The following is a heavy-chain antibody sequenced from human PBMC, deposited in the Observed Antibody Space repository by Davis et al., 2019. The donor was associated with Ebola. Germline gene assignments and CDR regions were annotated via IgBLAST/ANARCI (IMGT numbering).Heavy chain of an antibody. V-gene: IGHV3-30*02. CDR3: TVPEI. Sequence: PGGSLRLSCAASGFTFSRYDMHWVRQAPGKGLEWVASIRYDGSNKQYVNSVKGRFTISRDNSKNTLYLQMNSLGAEDTAVYYCTVPEIWGQGTLVTVSS. D-gene: IGHD2-2*01. J-gene: IGHJ4*02. CDR1: GFTFSRYD. CDR2: IRYDGSNK.